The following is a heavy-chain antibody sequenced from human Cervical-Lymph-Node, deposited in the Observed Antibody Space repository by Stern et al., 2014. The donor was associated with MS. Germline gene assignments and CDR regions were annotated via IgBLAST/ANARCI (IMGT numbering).Heavy chain of an antibody. CDR3: ATHRGRVTYYYGMDV. CDR1: GYTLSEIS. J-gene: IGHJ6*02. Sequence: QVQLVQSGAEVKKPGASVKVSCKVSGYTLSEISMHWVRQAPGNGLDWMGGFEPEYVETRSAQKVQGRVTMAEDISTDTAYMELSSLRSEDTAVYYCATHRGRVTYYYGMDVWGQGTTVTVSS. D-gene: IGHD2-21*02. CDR2: FEPEYVET. V-gene: IGHV1-24*01.